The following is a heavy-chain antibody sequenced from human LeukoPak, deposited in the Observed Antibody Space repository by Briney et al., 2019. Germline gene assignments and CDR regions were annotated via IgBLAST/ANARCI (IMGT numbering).Heavy chain of an antibody. CDR3: ARDGGQVVTATYSFDY. D-gene: IGHD2-21*02. CDR2: IYSSGST. J-gene: IGHJ4*02. CDR1: GASISSDGYS. Sequence: SETLSLTCAVSGASISSDGYSWSWIRQPPGKGLECIGYIYSSGSTYYNPSLKSRVTISVDTSNNQFSLKLSSVTAADTAVYYCARDGGQVVTATYSFDYWGQGTLVTVSS. V-gene: IGHV4-30-4*07.